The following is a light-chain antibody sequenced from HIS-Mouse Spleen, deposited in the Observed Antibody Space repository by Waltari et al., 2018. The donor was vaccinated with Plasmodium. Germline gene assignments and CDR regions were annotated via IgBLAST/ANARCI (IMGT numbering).Light chain of an antibody. CDR1: ALPKQY. CDR2: KDS. J-gene: IGLJ3*02. Sequence: SYELTQPPSVSASPGQTARSTCSGDALPKQYAYWYQQKPGQAPVLVIYKDSERPSGIPERFSGSSSGTTVTLTISGVQAEDEADYYCQSADSSGTPNWVFGGGTKLTVL. V-gene: IGLV3-25*03. CDR3: QSADSSGTPNWV.